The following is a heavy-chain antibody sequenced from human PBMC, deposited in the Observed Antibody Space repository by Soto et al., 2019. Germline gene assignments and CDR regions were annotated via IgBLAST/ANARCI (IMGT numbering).Heavy chain of an antibody. CDR2: INSDGSST. V-gene: IGHV3-74*01. J-gene: IGHJ6*03. CDR1: GFTFSSYW. CDR3: ARDGGSGWYGRYHYMDV. D-gene: IGHD6-19*01. Sequence: GGSLRLSCAASGFTFSSYWMHWVRQGPGKGLVWVSRINSDGSSTRYADSVRGRFTISRDTAKKTVYLQMNSLRAEDTAVYYCARDGGSGWYGRYHYMDVWGKGTTVTVSS.